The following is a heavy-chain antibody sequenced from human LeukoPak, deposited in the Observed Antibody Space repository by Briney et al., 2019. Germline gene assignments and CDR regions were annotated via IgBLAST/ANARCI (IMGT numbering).Heavy chain of an antibody. CDR3: AKELRPNDY. CDR2: ISISGDT. V-gene: IGHV3-23*01. J-gene: IGHJ4*03. D-gene: IGHD2-15*01. CDR1: GLTLSSCA. Sequence: GSLRLSCAASGLTLSSCAMSWVRQAPGKGLEWVSSISISGDTYHADSVKGRFTLSRDNSMDTLYLQMNSLRVEATAVYYCAKELRPNDYWGQGTLVTVSS.